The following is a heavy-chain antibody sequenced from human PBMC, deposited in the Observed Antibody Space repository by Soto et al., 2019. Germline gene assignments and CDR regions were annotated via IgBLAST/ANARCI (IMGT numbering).Heavy chain of an antibody. CDR2: TRNKANSDST. J-gene: IGHJ4*02. V-gene: IGHV3-72*01. Sequence: EVQLVESGGGLVQPGGSLRLSCAASGFTFSDHYMDWVRQAPGKGLEWVGRTRNKANSDSTEYAASVRGRFTISSDESKNSLYLQMNSLKTEDTAVYYCVRTSHYGSGSWNFDYWGQGTLVTVSS. CDR3: VRTSHYGSGSWNFDY. CDR1: GFTFSDHY. D-gene: IGHD3-10*01.